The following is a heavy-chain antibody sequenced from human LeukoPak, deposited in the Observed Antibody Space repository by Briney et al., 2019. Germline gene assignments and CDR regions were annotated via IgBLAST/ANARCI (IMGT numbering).Heavy chain of an antibody. CDR1: GGTFSSYA. D-gene: IGHD3-22*01. CDR3: ARDRGGVYDSSSAHLDY. V-gene: IGHV1-69*13. Sequence: ASVKVSCKASGGTFSSYAISWVRQAPGQGLEWMGGFIPIFGTANYAQKFQGRVAITADESTGTAYMELSSLRSEDTAVYYCARDRGGVYDSSSAHLDYWGQGTLVTVSS. J-gene: IGHJ4*02. CDR2: FIPIFGTA.